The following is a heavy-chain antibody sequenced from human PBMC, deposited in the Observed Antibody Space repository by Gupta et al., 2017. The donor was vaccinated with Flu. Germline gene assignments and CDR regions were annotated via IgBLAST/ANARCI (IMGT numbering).Heavy chain of an antibody. CDR3: ARDDEGVAAVAGLIDY. Sequence: QVQLVESGGGVVQPGRSLRLSCAASGFTFSSYGMHWVRQAPGKGLEWVAIIWYDGSNKYYGDYVKGRFTISRDNSKNTLYLQMNSLRAEDTAVYYCARDDEGVAAVAGLIDYWGQGTLVTVSS. CDR2: IWYDGSNK. D-gene: IGHD6-19*01. CDR1: GFTFSSYG. J-gene: IGHJ4*02. V-gene: IGHV3-33*01.